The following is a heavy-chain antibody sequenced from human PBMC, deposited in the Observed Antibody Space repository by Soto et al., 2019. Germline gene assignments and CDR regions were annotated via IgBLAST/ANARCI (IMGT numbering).Heavy chain of an antibody. J-gene: IGHJ4*02. V-gene: IGHV4-39*07. Sequence: SETLSLTCTVPDDSIKSSSYYWGWIRQPPGKGLEWIGSVYYRGNTYYNPSLKSRVTISVDKSQNQFSLKLTSVTAADTAVYYCARPRSSAYAGEFDYWGQGTLVTVS. CDR3: ARPRSSAYAGEFDY. D-gene: IGHD3-22*01. CDR1: DDSIKSSSYY. CDR2: VYYRGNT.